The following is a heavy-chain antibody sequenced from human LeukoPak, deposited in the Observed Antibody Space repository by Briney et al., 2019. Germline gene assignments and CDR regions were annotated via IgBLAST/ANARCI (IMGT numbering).Heavy chain of an antibody. CDR1: GFTFSKAW. J-gene: IGHJ4*02. CDR3: TTEDYGDYVPDY. D-gene: IGHD4-17*01. CDR2: IKSKTDGGTT. V-gene: IGHV3-15*01. Sequence: PGGSLRLSCAASGFTFSKAWMSWVRQAPGKGLEWVGQIKSKTDGGTTDYAAPVKGRFTISRDDSKNSLYLLMNSPRTEDTAVYYCTTEDYGDYVPDYWGQGTLVTVSS.